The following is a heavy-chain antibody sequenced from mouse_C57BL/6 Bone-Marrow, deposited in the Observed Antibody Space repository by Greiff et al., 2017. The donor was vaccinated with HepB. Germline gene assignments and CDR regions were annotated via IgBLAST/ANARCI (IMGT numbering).Heavy chain of an antibody. J-gene: IGHJ4*01. CDR2: IYPGSGST. CDR3: ARRSNPYYAMDY. CDR1: GYTFTSYW. Sequence: QVQLQQPGAELVKPGASVKMSCKASGYTFTSYWITWVKQRPGQGLEWIGDIYPGSGSTNYNEKFKSKATLTVDQSSSTAYMQLSSLTSEDSAVYYCARRSNPYYAMDYWGQGTSVTVSS. V-gene: IGHV1-55*01. D-gene: IGHD2-5*01.